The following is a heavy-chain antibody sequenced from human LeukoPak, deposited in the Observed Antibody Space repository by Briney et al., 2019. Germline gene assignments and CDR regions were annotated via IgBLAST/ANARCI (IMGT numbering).Heavy chain of an antibody. CDR2: ISYDGSNK. D-gene: IGHD3-3*01. Sequence: GRSLRLSCAASGFTFSSYAMHWVRQAPGKGLEWVAVISYDGSNKYYADSVKGRFTISRDNSKNTLYLQMNSLRAEDTAVYYCARDFWSGYPPRYYFDYWGQGTLVTVSS. CDR3: ARDFWSGYPPRYYFDY. CDR1: GFTFSSYA. V-gene: IGHV3-30*04. J-gene: IGHJ4*02.